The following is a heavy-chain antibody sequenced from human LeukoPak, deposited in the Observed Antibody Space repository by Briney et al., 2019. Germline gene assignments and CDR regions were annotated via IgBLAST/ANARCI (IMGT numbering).Heavy chain of an antibody. J-gene: IGHJ4*02. Sequence: GGSLRLSCAASRFTFSSYSMNWVRQAPGKGLEWVSSISSSSSYIYYADSVKGRFTISRDNAKNSLYLQMNSLRAEDTAVYYCARGSVSAAAGTDYWGQGTLVTVSS. D-gene: IGHD6-13*01. CDR3: ARGSVSAAAGTDY. CDR2: ISSSSSYI. CDR1: RFTFSSYS. V-gene: IGHV3-21*01.